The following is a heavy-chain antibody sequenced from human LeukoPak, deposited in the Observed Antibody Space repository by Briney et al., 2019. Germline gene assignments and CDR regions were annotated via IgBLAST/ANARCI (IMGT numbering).Heavy chain of an antibody. CDR2: ISNHGSNT. CDR3: ARVGDLNYFDY. J-gene: IGHJ4*02. CDR1: GFTFSNYA. D-gene: IGHD3-16*01. Sequence: PGGSLRLSCVASGFTFSNYAMHWVRLAPGKGLEYVSAISNHGSNTYYANSVKGRFTISRDNSKNTLYLQMDSLRAEDMAVYFCARVGDLNYFDYWGQGTLVTVSS. V-gene: IGHV3-64*01.